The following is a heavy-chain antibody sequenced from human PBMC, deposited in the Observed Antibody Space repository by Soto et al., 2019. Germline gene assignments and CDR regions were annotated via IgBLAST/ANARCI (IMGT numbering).Heavy chain of an antibody. D-gene: IGHD3-10*01. CDR1: GFTFNNYA. J-gene: IGHJ4*02. Sequence: EVQLLESGGGLVQPGGSLRLSCAASGFTFNNYAMTWVRQAPGKGLEWVSAISGGGDTTSYADSVKGRFTVSRDGSKNTLDLQMSSLRAEDTALYYCAKGRGGSGSLTPRVEFWGQGTMVTVSS. CDR3: AKGRGGSGSLTPRVEF. V-gene: IGHV3-23*01. CDR2: ISGGGDTT.